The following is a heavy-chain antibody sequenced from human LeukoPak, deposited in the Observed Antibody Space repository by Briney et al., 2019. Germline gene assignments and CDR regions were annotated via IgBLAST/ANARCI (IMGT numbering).Heavy chain of an antibody. J-gene: IGHJ3*02. Sequence: GGSLRLSCAASGFTFSSYAMNWVRQAPGKGLEWVSSISSSSYIYYADSVKGRFTISRDNAKNSLYLQMNSLRAEDTAVYYCARTMTTVTTGAFDIWGQGTMVTVSS. CDR3: ARTMTTVTTGAFDI. CDR1: GFTFSSYA. CDR2: ISSSSYI. D-gene: IGHD4-17*01. V-gene: IGHV3-21*01.